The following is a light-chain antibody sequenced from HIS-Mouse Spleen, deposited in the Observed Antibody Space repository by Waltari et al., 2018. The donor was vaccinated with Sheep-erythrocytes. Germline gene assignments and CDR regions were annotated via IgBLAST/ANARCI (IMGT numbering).Light chain of an antibody. V-gene: IGKV1-39*01. CDR1: QSISSY. Sequence: DIQMTQSPSSLSASVGDRVTITCRASQSISSYLNWYQQKQGKDPKLLIYAASSLQSGVPSRFSGSGSGTDFTLTISSLQPEDFATYYCQQSYSTPPTFGGGTKVEIK. J-gene: IGKJ4*01. CDR3: QQSYSTPPT. CDR2: AAS.